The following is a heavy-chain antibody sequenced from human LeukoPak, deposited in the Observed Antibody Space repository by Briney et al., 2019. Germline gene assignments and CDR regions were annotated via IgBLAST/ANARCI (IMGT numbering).Heavy chain of an antibody. J-gene: IGHJ4*02. D-gene: IGHD6-6*01. CDR3: ARETFIAAPPGYFDY. CDR1: GGSFSGYY. V-gene: IGHV4-34*01. CDR2: INHSGST. Sequence: PSETLSLTCAVYGGSFSGYYWSWIRQPPGKGLEWIGEINHSGSTNYNPSLKSRVTISVDTSKNQFSLKLSSVTAADTAVYYCARETFIAAPPGYFDYWGQGTLVTVSS.